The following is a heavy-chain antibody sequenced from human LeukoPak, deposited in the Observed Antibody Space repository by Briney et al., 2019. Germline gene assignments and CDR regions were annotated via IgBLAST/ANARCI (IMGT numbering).Heavy chain of an antibody. CDR1: RFTFNSYA. V-gene: IGHV3-23*01. CDR3: AKETSDIVVVVAATEDAFDI. J-gene: IGHJ3*02. Sequence: GGSLRLSSAASRFTFNSYAMSWVRQAPGQGLEWVSAISASGGSRYFADSVKGRFTISRDNSKNTLYLQMNSLRAEDTAVYYCAKETSDIVVVVAATEDAFDIWGQGTMVTVSS. D-gene: IGHD2-15*01. CDR2: ISASGGSR.